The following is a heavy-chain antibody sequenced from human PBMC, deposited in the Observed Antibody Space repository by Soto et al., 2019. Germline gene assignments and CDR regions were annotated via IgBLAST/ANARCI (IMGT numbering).Heavy chain of an antibody. Sequence: PGGSLGLSCAASGFTFSSYAMSWVRQAPGKGLEWVSAISGSGGSTYYADSVKGRFTISRDNSKNTLYLQMNSLRAEDTAVYYCAKEVVATVTKYYYYYGMDVWGQGTTVTVSS. D-gene: IGHD4-17*01. J-gene: IGHJ6*02. CDR1: GFTFSSYA. CDR2: ISGSGGST. CDR3: AKEVVATVTKYYYYYGMDV. V-gene: IGHV3-23*01.